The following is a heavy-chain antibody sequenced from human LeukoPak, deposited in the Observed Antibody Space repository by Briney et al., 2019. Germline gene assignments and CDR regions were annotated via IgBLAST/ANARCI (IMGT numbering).Heavy chain of an antibody. D-gene: IGHD5-12*01. CDR1: GFTFSSYS. J-gene: IGHJ4*02. Sequence: QPGGSLRLSCAASGFTFSSYSMNWVRQAPGKGLEWVSYISSSSSTIYYADSVKGRFAISTDSAKNSVYLQMDGLTVEDTAVYYCAREQWFRLDFWGQGILVSVSS. CDR2: ISSSSSTI. V-gene: IGHV3-48*04. CDR3: AREQWFRLDF.